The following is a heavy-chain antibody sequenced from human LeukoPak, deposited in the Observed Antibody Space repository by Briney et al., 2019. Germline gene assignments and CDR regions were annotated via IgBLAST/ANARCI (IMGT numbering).Heavy chain of an antibody. J-gene: IGHJ1*01. Sequence: GGSLRLSCAAPGFSFSSYGMHWVRQAPGKGLEWVAFMRYDGSNKHHVDSVKGRFTISRDNSKNTLYLQMNSLRVEDTAVYYCAITVDCRATTDCYSYFHHWGQGTLVTVSS. D-gene: IGHD2-21*02. CDR2: MRYDGSNK. V-gene: IGHV3-30*02. CDR3: AITVDCRATTDCYSYFHH. CDR1: GFSFSSYG.